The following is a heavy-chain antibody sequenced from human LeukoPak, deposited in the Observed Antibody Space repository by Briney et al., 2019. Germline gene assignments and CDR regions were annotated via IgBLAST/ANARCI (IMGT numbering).Heavy chain of an antibody. CDR3: ARDKVSGAGPHFDY. CDR2: ISYDGSNK. CDR1: GFTFSSYA. V-gene: IGHV3-30*14. Sequence: GRSLRLSCAASGFTFSSYAMHWVRQAPGKGLEWVAVISYDGSNKYYADSVKGRFTISRDNSKNTLYLQMNSLRAEDTAVYYCARDKVSGAGPHFDYWGQGTLVTVSS. D-gene: IGHD6-19*01. J-gene: IGHJ4*02.